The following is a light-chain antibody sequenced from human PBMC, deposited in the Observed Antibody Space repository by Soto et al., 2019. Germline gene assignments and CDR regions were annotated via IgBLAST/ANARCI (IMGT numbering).Light chain of an antibody. CDR1: QSISSW. V-gene: IGKV1-5*01. Sequence: DIQMTQSPSTLSASVGDRVTITCRASQSISSWLAWYQQKSGKAPNLLIYDASSLESGVPSRFSGSGSGTEFTLTISRLQPDDFASYYCQQYKSYPLTFGGGTRVDI. CDR3: QQYKSYPLT. J-gene: IGKJ4*01. CDR2: DAS.